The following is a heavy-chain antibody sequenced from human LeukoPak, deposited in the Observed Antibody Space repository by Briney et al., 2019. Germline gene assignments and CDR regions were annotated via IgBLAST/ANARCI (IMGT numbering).Heavy chain of an antibody. CDR1: GYSISSGYY. D-gene: IGHD7-27*01. Sequence: SETLSLTCTVSGYSISSGYYWGWIRQPPGKGLEWIGSIYHSGSTYYNPSLKSRVTISVDTSKNQFSLKLSSVTAADTAVYYCARVDWGLRYYYGMDVWGQGTTVTVSS. J-gene: IGHJ6*02. V-gene: IGHV4-38-2*02. CDR3: ARVDWGLRYYYGMDV. CDR2: IYHSGST.